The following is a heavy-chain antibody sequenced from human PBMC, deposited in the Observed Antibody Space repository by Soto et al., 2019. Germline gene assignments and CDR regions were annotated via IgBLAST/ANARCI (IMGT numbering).Heavy chain of an antibody. CDR3: AHRRSTMVRGVIINWFDP. J-gene: IGHJ5*02. CDR1: GFSLSTSGVG. D-gene: IGHD3-10*01. V-gene: IGHV2-5*02. CDR2: IYWDDDK. Sequence: SGPTLVNPTQTLTLTCTFSGFSLSTSGVGVGWIRQPPGKALEWLALIYWDDDKRYSPSLKSRLTITKDTSKNQVVLTMTNMDPVDTATYYCAHRRSTMVRGVIINWFDPWGQGTLVTVSS.